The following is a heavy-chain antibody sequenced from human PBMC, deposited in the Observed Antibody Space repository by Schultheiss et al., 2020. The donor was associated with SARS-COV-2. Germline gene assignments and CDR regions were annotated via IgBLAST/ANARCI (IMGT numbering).Heavy chain of an antibody. V-gene: IGHV3-74*01. CDR3: ARDLGEYDFWSGDLDY. CDR1: GFTFSSYW. D-gene: IGHD3-3*01. J-gene: IGHJ4*02. Sequence: GESLKISCAASGFTFSSYWMHWVRQAPGKGLVWVSRINSDGSSTSYADSVKGRFTISRDNAKNSLYLQMNSLRAEDTAVYYCARDLGEYDFWSGDLDYWGQGTLVTVSS. CDR2: INSDGSST.